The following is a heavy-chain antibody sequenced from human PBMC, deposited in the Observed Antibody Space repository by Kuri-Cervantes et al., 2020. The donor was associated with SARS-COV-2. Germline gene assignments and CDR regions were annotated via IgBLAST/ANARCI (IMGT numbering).Heavy chain of an antibody. D-gene: IGHD3-10*01. CDR2: ISYGGTT. CDR3: ARGGTYYNSGSSFDY. V-gene: IGHV4-61*03. J-gene: IGHJ4*02. CDR1: GGSVSSGSYY. Sequence: SETLSLTCTVSGGSVSSGSYYWSWIRQPPGKGLEWIGYISYGGTTNYSPSLRGRVTISVDTSKNHFSLKLRSLNAADTAVYYCARGGTYYNSGSSFDYWGQGTLVTVSS.